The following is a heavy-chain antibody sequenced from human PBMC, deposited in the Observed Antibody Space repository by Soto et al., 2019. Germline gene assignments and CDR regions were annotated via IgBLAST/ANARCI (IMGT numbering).Heavy chain of an antibody. J-gene: IGHJ3*02. CDR3: ASFNWNSNEFDI. CDR1: GFTFSSYG. D-gene: IGHD1-7*01. Sequence: VQLVESGGGVVQPGRSLRLSCAASGFTFSSYGMHWVRQAPGKGLEWVAVIWYDGSNKYYADSVKGRFTISRDNSKNTLYLQMNSLRAEDTAVYYCASFNWNSNEFDIWGQGTMVTVSS. CDR2: IWYDGSNK. V-gene: IGHV3-33*01.